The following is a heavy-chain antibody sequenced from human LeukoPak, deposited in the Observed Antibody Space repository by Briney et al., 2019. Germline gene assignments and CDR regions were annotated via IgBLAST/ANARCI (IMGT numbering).Heavy chain of an antibody. CDR3: ARKQPYCSSTSCYYPAAWYFDL. Sequence: PSETLSLTCTVSGGSISSYYWSWIRQPPGKGLEWIGYIYYSGSTNYNPSLKSRVTISVDTSKNQFSLKLSSVTAADTAVYYCARKQPYCSSTSCYYPAAWYFDLWGRGTLVTVSS. CDR2: IYYSGST. D-gene: IGHD2-2*01. CDR1: GGSISSYY. V-gene: IGHV4-59*12. J-gene: IGHJ2*01.